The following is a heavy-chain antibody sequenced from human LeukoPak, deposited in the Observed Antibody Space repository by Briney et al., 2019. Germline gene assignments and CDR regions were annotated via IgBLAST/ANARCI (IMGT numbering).Heavy chain of an antibody. D-gene: IGHD4-23*01. CDR3: ARAPYDYGGTGPLAH. V-gene: IGHV4-59*01. J-gene: IGHJ4*02. CDR2: IYYSGST. CDR1: GGSISSYY. Sequence: SETLSLTCTVSGGSISSYYWSWIQQPPGKGLEWIGYIYYSGSTNYNPSLKSRVTISVDTSKNQFSLKLSSVTAADTAVYYCARAPYDYGGTGPLAHWGQGTLVTVSS.